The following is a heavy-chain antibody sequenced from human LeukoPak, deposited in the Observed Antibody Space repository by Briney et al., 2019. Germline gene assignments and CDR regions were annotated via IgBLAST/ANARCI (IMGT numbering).Heavy chain of an antibody. CDR2: ISYDGSNK. J-gene: IGHJ4*02. V-gene: IGHV3-30*03. D-gene: IGHD1-26*01. CDR1: GFTFSSYG. CDR3: ARDVGATNFDY. Sequence: PGGSLRLSCAASGFTFSSYGMHWVRQAPGKGLEWVAVISYDGSNKYYADSVKGRFTISRDNSKNTLYLQMNSLRAEDTAVYYCARDVGATNFDYWGQGTLVTVSS.